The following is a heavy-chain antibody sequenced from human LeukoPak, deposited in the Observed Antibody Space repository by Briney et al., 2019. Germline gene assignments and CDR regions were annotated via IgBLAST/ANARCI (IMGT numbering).Heavy chain of an antibody. CDR1: GFTFSDYW. J-gene: IGHJ4*02. V-gene: IGHV3-7*01. CDR3: ARIGGSGTYWDY. D-gene: IGHD3-10*01. Sequence: PGGSLRLSCAASGFTFSDYWMSWVRQAPGKGLEWVANIKYHGSDEHYVDSVRGRFTISRDNAKNSLFLQMNSLRAEDTAVYYCARIGGSGTYWDYWGQETLVTVSS. CDR2: IKYHGSDE.